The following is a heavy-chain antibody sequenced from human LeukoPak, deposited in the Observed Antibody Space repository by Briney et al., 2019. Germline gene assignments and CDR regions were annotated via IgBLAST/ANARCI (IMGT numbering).Heavy chain of an antibody. CDR1: GFTFGSYS. CDR3: ARDRNAPAKYFFDY. V-gene: IGHV3-30*04. D-gene: IGHD1-1*01. Sequence: GGSLRLSCAASGFTFGSYSMSWARQAPGKGLEWVAVISNDGRDKHYADSVKGRFTFSRDNSKNTVYLQMNSLRTEDTAMYYCARDRNAPAKYFFDYWGQGTLVTVSS. J-gene: IGHJ4*02. CDR2: ISNDGRDK.